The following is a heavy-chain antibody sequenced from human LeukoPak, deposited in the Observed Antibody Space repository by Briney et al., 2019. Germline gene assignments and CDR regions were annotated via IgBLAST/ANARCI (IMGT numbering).Heavy chain of an antibody. D-gene: IGHD5-24*01. J-gene: IGHJ4*02. CDR2: MNPNSGNT. Sequence: ASVKVSCKASGYTFTSYDINWARQATGQGLEWMGWMNPNSGNTGYAQKFQGRVTMTRNTSISTAYMELSSLRSEDTAVYYCARATRWLQSRYYFDYWGQGTLVTVSS. CDR3: ARATRWLQSRYYFDY. V-gene: IGHV1-8*01. CDR1: GYTFTSYD.